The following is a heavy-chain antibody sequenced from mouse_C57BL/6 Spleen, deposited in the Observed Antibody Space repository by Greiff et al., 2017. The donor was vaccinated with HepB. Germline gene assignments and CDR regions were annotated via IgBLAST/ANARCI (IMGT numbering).Heavy chain of an antibody. Sequence: EVQVVESGGGLVQPGGSLSLSCAASGFTFTDYYMSWVRQPPGKALEWLGFIRNKANGYTTEYSASVKGRFTISRDNSQSILYLQMNALRAEDSATYYCASSPDAMDYWGQGTSVTVSS. J-gene: IGHJ4*01. CDR1: GFTFTDYY. V-gene: IGHV7-3*01. CDR2: IRNKANGYTT. CDR3: ASSPDAMDY.